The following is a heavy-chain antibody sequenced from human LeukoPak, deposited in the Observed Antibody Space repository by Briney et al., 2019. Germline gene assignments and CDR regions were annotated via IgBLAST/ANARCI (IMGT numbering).Heavy chain of an antibody. CDR1: GFSFSNYR. J-gene: IGHJ6*02. Sequence: GGSLRLSCAASGFSFSNYRMNWVRQAPGKGLEWVSSISSNGDYIYYADSVKGRFTISRDNSKNTLYLQMNSLRAEDTAVYYCAKYVSAKGPPYALDVWGQGTTVTVSS. CDR3: AKYVSAKGPPYALDV. CDR2: ISSNGDYI. V-gene: IGHV3-21*04. D-gene: IGHD2/OR15-2a*01.